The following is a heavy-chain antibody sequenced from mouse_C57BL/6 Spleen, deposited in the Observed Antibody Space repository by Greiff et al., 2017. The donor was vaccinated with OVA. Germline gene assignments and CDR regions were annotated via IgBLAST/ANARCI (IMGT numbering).Heavy chain of an antibody. V-gene: IGHV1-82*01. Sequence: VQLQQSGPELVKPGASVKISCKASGYAFSSSWMNWVKQRPGKGLEWIGRIYPGDGDTNYNGKFKGKATLTADKSSSTAYMQLSSLTSEDSAVYFCAREPHFDYWGQGTTLKVSS. CDR3: AREPHFDY. CDR2: IYPGDGDT. J-gene: IGHJ2*01. CDR1: GYAFSSSW.